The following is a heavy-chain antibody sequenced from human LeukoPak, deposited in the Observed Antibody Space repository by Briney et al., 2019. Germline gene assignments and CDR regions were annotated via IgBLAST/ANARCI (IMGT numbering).Heavy chain of an antibody. D-gene: IGHD6-13*01. CDR2: INHSGST. CDR3: ARFGKDSSS. V-gene: IGHV4-34*01. Sequence: SETLSLTCAVYGGSFSGYYWSWIRQPLGKGLEWIGEINHSGSTNYNPSLKSRVTISVDTSKNQFSLKLSSVTAADTAVYYCARFGKDSSSWGQGTLVTVSS. J-gene: IGHJ4*02. CDR1: GGSFSGYY.